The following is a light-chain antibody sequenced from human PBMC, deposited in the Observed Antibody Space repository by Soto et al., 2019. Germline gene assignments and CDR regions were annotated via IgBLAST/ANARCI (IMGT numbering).Light chain of an antibody. CDR3: QQYYNTPLT. CDR2: WAS. CDR1: QSVLYSSSNKDY. Sequence: EIVMTQSPDSLAVSLGERATINCKSSQSVLYSSSNKDYLAWHQQKPGQPPKLLFYWASTRESGVPDRFSGSGSGTDFNFTISSLQAEDVAMYYCQQYYNTPLTFGGGTKVEIK. V-gene: IGKV4-1*01. J-gene: IGKJ4*01.